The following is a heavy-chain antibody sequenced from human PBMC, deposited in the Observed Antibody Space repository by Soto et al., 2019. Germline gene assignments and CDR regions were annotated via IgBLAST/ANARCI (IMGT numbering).Heavy chain of an antibody. D-gene: IGHD1-26*01. V-gene: IGHV4-30-4*01. CDR1: GASISNGDCY. CDR2: IYYSGRS. CDR3: ARVNLGGAAYSFDD. J-gene: IGHJ4*02. Sequence: QVELEESGPGLVKPSQTLSLTCSVYGASISNGDCYWSWIRQPPGKGLEWIGYIYYSGRSDCSPSLKSRVTLAVDRAKNQFSLILNSVTAADTAVYYCARVNLGGAAYSFDDWGQGTLVTVSS.